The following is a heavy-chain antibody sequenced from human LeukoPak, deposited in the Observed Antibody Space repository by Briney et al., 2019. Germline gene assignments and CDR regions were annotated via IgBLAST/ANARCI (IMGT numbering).Heavy chain of an antibody. J-gene: IGHJ4*02. V-gene: IGHV3-23*01. D-gene: IGHD3-22*01. Sequence: GGSLRLSCAASGFTFSSYAMSWVRQAPGKGLEWVSGISGSGDNTYYADSVKGRFTISRDNSKNTLYVQVNSLGTEDTAAYYCAKGSYYDSSGFFYFDYWGQGTLVTVSS. CDR2: ISGSGDNT. CDR3: AKGSYYDSSGFFYFDY. CDR1: GFTFSSYA.